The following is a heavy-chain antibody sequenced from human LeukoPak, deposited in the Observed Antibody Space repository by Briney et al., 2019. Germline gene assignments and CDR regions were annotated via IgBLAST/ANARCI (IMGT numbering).Heavy chain of an antibody. Sequence: GGSLRLSCAASGFTFSTYAMNWVRQAPGKGLEWVPSISSSSSYIYYAESVKGRFTISRDNAKSSLYLQMNSLRAEDTAVYFCARDQSPRGYSGYDPFDYWGQGTLVTVSS. V-gene: IGHV3-21*01. CDR1: GFTFSTYA. D-gene: IGHD5-12*01. CDR3: ARDQSPRGYSGYDPFDY. J-gene: IGHJ4*02. CDR2: ISSSSSYI.